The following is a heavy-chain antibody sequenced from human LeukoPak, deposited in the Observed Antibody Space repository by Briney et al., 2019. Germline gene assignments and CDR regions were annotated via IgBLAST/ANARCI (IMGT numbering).Heavy chain of an antibody. D-gene: IGHD3-10*01. Sequence: GGSLRLSCAASGFTFSSFAMHWVRQAPGKGLEWVAVISYDGNNKYYADSVKGRFTISRDNSKNTLYLQMNSLRAEDTAVYYCARDLGLDPWGQGTLVTVSS. V-gene: IGHV3-30*04. CDR3: ARDLGLDP. CDR2: ISYDGNNK. J-gene: IGHJ5*02. CDR1: GFTFSSFA.